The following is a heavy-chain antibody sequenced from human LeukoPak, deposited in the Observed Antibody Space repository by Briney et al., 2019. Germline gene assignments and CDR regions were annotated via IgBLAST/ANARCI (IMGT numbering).Heavy chain of an antibody. V-gene: IGHV4-30-2*01. Sequence: SETLSLTCTVSGGSISSGGYSWSWIRQPPGKGLEWIGYIYHSGSTYYNPSLKSRVTISVDRSKNQFSLKLSSVTAADTAVYYCARAAPKSMDAFDIWGQGTMVTVSS. CDR1: GGSISSGGYS. CDR2: IYHSGST. CDR3: ARAAPKSMDAFDI. J-gene: IGHJ3*02.